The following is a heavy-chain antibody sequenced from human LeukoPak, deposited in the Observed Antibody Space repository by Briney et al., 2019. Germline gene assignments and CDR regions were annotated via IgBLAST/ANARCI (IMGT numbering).Heavy chain of an antibody. CDR1: GYTFTGYY. D-gene: IGHD3-16*01. CDR2: INPNSGGT. Sequence: ASVKVSCKASGYTFTGYYMHWVRQAPGQGLEWMGRINPNSGGTNYAQKFQGRVTMTRDTSISTAHMELSRLRSDDTAVYYCAREPYMITFGGVTPSRDYWGQGTLVTVSS. CDR3: AREPYMITFGGVTPSRDY. J-gene: IGHJ4*02. V-gene: IGHV1-2*06.